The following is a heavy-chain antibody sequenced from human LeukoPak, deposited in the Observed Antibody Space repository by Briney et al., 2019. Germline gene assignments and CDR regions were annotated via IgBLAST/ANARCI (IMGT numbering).Heavy chain of an antibody. D-gene: IGHD5-18*01. CDR3: ARAGRAMVPLYYMDV. V-gene: IGHV3-21*01. J-gene: IGHJ6*03. Sequence: GGSLRLSCAASGFTFSSYSMNWVRQVPGKGLEWVSSISSSSSYIYYANSVKGRFTISRDNAKNSLYLQMNSLRAEDTAVYYCARAGRAMVPLYYMDVWGKGTTVTVSS. CDR1: GFTFSSYS. CDR2: ISSSSSYI.